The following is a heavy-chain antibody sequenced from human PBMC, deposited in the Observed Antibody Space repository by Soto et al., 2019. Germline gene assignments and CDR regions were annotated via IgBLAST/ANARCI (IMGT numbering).Heavy chain of an antibody. CDR3: ARVRMGSYSSGWYFDY. J-gene: IGHJ4*02. Sequence: SETLSLTCAVSGGSISSGGYSWSWIRQPPGKGLEWIGYIYHSGSTYYNPSLKSRVTISVDRSKNQFSLKLSSVTAADTAVYYCARVRMGSYSSGWYFDYWGQGTLVTVSS. D-gene: IGHD6-19*01. V-gene: IGHV4-30-2*01. CDR2: IYHSGST. CDR1: GGSISSGGYS.